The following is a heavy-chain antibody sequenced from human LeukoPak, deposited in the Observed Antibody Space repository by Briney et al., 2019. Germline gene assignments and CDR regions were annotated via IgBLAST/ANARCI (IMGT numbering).Heavy chain of an antibody. CDR3: ARDSEGGYSYGYDAFDI. V-gene: IGHV1-46*01. CDR1: GYTFTSYY. CDR2: INPSGGST. J-gene: IGHJ3*02. Sequence: ASVKVSCKASGYTFTSYYMHWVRQAPGQGLEWMGIINPSGGSTSYAQKFQGRGTMTRDMSTSTVYMELSSLRSEDTAVYYCARDSEGGYSYGYDAFDIWGQGTMVTVSS. D-gene: IGHD5-18*01.